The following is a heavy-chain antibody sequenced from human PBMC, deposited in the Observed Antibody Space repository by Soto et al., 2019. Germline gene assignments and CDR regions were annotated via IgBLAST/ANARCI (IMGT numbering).Heavy chain of an antibody. CDR3: ARQGSY. V-gene: IGHV4-39*01. CDR1: GVSISDTRYY. CDR2: IYFNGNT. Sequence: QLQLQESGPGLVKPSETLSLTCNVSGVSISDTRYYWGWIRQPPGKGLEWIGTIYFNGNTFYNPSLKSRLTISVDTSKNQFSLRLTSVTAADTAVYYCARQGSYWGQGTLVAASS. J-gene: IGHJ4*02.